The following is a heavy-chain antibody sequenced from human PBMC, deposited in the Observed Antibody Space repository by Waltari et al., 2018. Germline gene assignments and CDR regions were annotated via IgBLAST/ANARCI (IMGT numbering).Heavy chain of an antibody. Sequence: EVQLVESGGGLVQPGGSLRLSCAASGFTFSSYSMNWVRQAPGEGLEGVSCISSSSKTIYYADTVKGRCTISRDNAKNSLYLQMNSLRAEDTAVYYCASGYSSSWYSYYFDYWGQGTLVTVSS. CDR2: ISSSSKTI. CDR1: GFTFSSYS. D-gene: IGHD6-13*01. V-gene: IGHV3-48*04. J-gene: IGHJ4*02. CDR3: ASGYSSSWYSYYFDY.